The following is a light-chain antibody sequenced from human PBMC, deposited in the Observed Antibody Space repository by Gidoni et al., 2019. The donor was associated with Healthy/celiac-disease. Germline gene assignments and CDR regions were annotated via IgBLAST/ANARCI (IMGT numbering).Light chain of an antibody. CDR3: QQRSNWPPGPT. J-gene: IGKJ4*01. V-gene: IGKV3-11*01. CDR2: DAS. Sequence: EIVLTQSPATLSLSPGERATLSCRASQSVSSYLAWYQQKPGQAPRLLIYDASNRATGIPARISGSGSGTDFTLTISSLEPEDFAVYYCQQRSNWPPGPTFGGGIKVEIK. CDR1: QSVSSY.